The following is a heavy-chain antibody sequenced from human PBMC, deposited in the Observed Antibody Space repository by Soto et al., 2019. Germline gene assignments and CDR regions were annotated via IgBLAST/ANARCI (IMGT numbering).Heavy chain of an antibody. CDR1: GDSINSGDYY. V-gene: IGHV4-30-4*01. CDR2: IYYSGTT. D-gene: IGHD3-10*01. CDR3: ARAYSYGSGRFDY. J-gene: IGHJ4*02. Sequence: QVQLQESGPGLVKASQTLSLTCTVSGDSINSGDYYWSWIRQPPGKGLEWIGYIYYSGTTYYNPSLKSRVIISVDTSKSQFSLKLSSVTAADTAVYYCARAYSYGSGRFDYWGQGNLVTVSS.